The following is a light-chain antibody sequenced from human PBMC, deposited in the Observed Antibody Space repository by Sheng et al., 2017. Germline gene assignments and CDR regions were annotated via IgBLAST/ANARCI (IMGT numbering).Light chain of an antibody. V-gene: IGKV3-20*01. CDR1: QSIRNTY. J-gene: IGKJ1*01. CDR3: QQSYSTPK. Sequence: EIVLTQSPGTLSLSPGERATLSCRATQSIRNTYLAWYQQKPGQAPRLLIYGASTRATAIPARFSGSGSGTEFTLTISSLQPEDFATYYCQQSYSTPKFGQGTKVEIK. CDR2: GAS.